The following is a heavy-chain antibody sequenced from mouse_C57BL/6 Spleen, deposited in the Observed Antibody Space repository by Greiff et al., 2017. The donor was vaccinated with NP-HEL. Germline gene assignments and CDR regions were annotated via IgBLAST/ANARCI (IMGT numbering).Heavy chain of an antibody. CDR2: IDPETGGT. CDR1: GYTFTDYE. J-gene: IGHJ1*03. Sequence: QVHVKQSGAELVRPGASVTLSCKASGYTFTDYEMHWVKQTPVHGLEWIGAIDPETGGTAYNQKFKGKAILTADKSSSTAYMELRSLTSEDSAVYYCTRYTSWYFDVWGTGTTVTVSS. CDR3: TRYTSWYFDV. V-gene: IGHV1-15*01.